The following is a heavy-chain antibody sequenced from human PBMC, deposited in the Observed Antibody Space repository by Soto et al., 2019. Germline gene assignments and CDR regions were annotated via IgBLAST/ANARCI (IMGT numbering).Heavy chain of an antibody. V-gene: IGHV4-30-4*01. CDR3: ARTQYQLLYCLDY. CDR2: IYYSGST. D-gene: IGHD2-2*02. J-gene: IGHJ4*02. CDR1: GGSISSGVCY. Sequence: SETLSLTCTVSGGSISSGVCYWSWIRQPPGKGLEWIGYIYYSGSTYYNPSLKSRVTISVDTSKNQFSLKLSSVTAADTAVYYCARTQYQLLYCLDYWGQGTLVTVTS.